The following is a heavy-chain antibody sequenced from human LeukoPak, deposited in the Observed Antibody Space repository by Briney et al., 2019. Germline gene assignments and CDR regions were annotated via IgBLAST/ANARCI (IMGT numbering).Heavy chain of an antibody. D-gene: IGHD4-17*01. V-gene: IGHV1-69*04. CDR2: IIPILGIA. CDR1: GGTFSSYA. J-gene: IGHJ4*02. Sequence: SVKVSCKASGGTFSSYAISWVRQAPGQGLEWMGRIIPILGIANYAQKFQGRVTITADKSTSTAYMELSSLRSEDTAVYFCARANYADYVGDTFDYWGQGTLVTVSS. CDR3: ARANYADYVGDTFDY.